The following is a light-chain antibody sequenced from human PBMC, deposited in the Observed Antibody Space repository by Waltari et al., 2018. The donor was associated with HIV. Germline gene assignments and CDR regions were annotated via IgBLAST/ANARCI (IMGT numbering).Light chain of an antibody. V-gene: IGKV3-15*01. Sequence: VITQSPATVSVSPGESANITCRASQNVKRIIAWYLQKPGQGPRLIIYGASIRATGIPVRFSGTGSGTDFTLTISSLQSEDFALYFCQLYNNWPPWTFGQGTKVDIK. J-gene: IGKJ1*01. CDR2: GAS. CDR1: QNVKRI. CDR3: QLYNNWPPWT.